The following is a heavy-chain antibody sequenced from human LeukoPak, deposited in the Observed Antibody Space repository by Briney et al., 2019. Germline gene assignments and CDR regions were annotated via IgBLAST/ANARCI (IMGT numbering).Heavy chain of an antibody. V-gene: IGHV1-8*01. D-gene: IGHD4-11*01. CDR1: GYTFIKYD. J-gene: IGHJ4*02. Sequence: GASETVSCKTSGYTFIKYDVNWVRQATGQGLEWMGWMKPNSGQTGYAQRFQGRIIMTRNTSISTAYMQLNSLTSEDTAKYYCARGPPERTYSDFWGQGTLVTVSS. CDR3: ARGPPERTYSDF. CDR2: MKPNSGQT.